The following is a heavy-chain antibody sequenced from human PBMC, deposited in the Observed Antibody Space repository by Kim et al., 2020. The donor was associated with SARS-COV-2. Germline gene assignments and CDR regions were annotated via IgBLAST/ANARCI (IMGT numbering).Heavy chain of an antibody. J-gene: IGHJ5*02. CDR3: TTDVGLRVPYFNWLRSS. V-gene: IGHV3-15*01. Sequence: GGSLRLSCAASGFTFSKAWMNWVRQAPGKGLEWVGRIQSEADGGTTDYAAPVKGRFSIARDDYKDRLYLQMNSLKTEDTAVYYCTTDVGLRVPYFNWLRSSWGQGTLVTVSS. D-gene: IGHD3-9*01. CDR1: GFTFSKAW. CDR2: IQSEADGGTT.